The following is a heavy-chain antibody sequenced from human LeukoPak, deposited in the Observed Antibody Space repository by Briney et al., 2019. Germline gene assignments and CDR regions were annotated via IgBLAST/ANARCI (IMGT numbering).Heavy chain of an antibody. D-gene: IGHD3-22*01. CDR3: ASGSDYYDSSAYYHFHYFDY. V-gene: IGHV1-2*02. CDR1: GYTFTGYY. CDR2: INPNSCGT. Sequence: ASVKVSCKASGYTFTGYYMHWVRQAPGQGLEWMGWINPNSCGTNYAQKFQGRVTMTRDTSISTAYMELSRLRSDDTAVYYCASGSDYYDSSAYYHFHYFDYWGQGTLVTVSS. J-gene: IGHJ4*02.